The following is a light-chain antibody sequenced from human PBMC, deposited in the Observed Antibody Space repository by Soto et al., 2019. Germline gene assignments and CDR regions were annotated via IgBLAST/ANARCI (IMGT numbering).Light chain of an antibody. CDR3: SSYTSSSTLEV. V-gene: IGLV2-14*01. Sequence: QSALTQPASVSGSPGQSITISCTGTSSDVGGYKYVSWYQQHPAKAPKLMIYDVSNRPSGVSNRFSGSKSGNTASLTISGLQAEDEADYYCSSYTSSSTLEVFGTGTKVTV. CDR1: SSDVGGYKY. CDR2: DVS. J-gene: IGLJ1*01.